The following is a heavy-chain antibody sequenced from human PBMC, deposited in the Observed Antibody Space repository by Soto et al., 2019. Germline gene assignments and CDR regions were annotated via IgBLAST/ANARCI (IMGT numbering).Heavy chain of an antibody. CDR1: GGTFNSYA. V-gene: IGHV1-69*13. Sequence: SVNVACKASGGTFNSYAISWVPQAPGQGLEWMGGIIPIFGTANYAQKFQGRVTITADESTSTAYMELSSLRSEDTAVYYCARFPPPYYDSSGYPNWFDPWGQGTLVTVSS. D-gene: IGHD3-22*01. J-gene: IGHJ5*02. CDR2: IIPIFGTA. CDR3: ARFPPPYYDSSGYPNWFDP.